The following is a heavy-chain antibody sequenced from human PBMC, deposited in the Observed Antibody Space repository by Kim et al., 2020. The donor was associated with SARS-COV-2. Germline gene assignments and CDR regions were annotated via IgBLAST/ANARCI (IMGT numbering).Heavy chain of an antibody. Sequence: ASVKVSCKASGYTFTSYGISWVRQAPGQGLEWMGWISAYNGNTNYAQKLQGRVTMTTDTSTSTAYMELRSLRSDDTAVYYCARDYSDDFWSGYYHYYYYGMDVWGQGTTVTVSS. CDR2: ISAYNGNT. J-gene: IGHJ6*02. V-gene: IGHV1-18*01. D-gene: IGHD3-3*01. CDR1: GYTFTSYG. CDR3: ARDYSDDFWSGYYHYYYYGMDV.